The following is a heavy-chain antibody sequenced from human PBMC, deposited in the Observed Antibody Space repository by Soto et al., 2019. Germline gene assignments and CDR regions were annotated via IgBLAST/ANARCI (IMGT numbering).Heavy chain of an antibody. J-gene: IGHJ4*02. CDR1: GGSISSSSYY. CDR3: ARWIPKVNFDY. V-gene: IGHV4-39*01. CDR2: IYYSGRT. Sequence: PSETLSLTCIVSGGSISSSSYYWGWIRQPPGKGLEWVGSIYYSGRTYYNPSLKSRVTISVDASKNQFSLKLSSVTAADTAVYYCARWIPKVNFDYWGQGTLVTVS. D-gene: IGHD5-12*01.